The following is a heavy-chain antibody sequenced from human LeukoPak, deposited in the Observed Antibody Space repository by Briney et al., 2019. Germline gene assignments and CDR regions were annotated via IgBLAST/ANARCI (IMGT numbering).Heavy chain of an antibody. CDR3: AKDRSRYSYGYYNY. Sequence: PGGSLRLSCAASGFTFSGYGMHWVRQAPGKGLEWVAFIRYDGSNKYYADSVKGRFTISRDNSKNTLYLQMNSLRAEDTAVYYCAKDRSRYSYGYYNYWGQGTLVTVSS. CDR1: GFTFSGYG. D-gene: IGHD5-18*01. V-gene: IGHV3-30*02. J-gene: IGHJ4*02. CDR2: IRYDGSNK.